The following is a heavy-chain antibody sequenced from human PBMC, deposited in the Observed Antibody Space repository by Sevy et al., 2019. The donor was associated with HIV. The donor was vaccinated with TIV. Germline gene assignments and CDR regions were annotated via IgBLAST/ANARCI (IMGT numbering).Heavy chain of an antibody. D-gene: IGHD1-26*01. Sequence: SGTLSLTCTVSGGSITSLYWNWIRQPPGKGLEWIANIYYNGHINYNPSLKSRVTLSLDTSKNQFPLRLSSVTAADTAMYYCAGENAWGRGYSWGQGTLVTVSS. CDR1: GGSITSLY. J-gene: IGHJ4*02. V-gene: IGHV4-59*08. CDR2: IYYNGHI. CDR3: AGENAWGRGYS.